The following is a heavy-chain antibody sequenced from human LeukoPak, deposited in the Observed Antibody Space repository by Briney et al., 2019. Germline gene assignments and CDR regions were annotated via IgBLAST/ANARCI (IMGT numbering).Heavy chain of an antibody. V-gene: IGHV4-39*07. Sequence: PSETLSLTCTVSGASVSSSSYYWAWLRQPPGKGPEWIGSIYYSGLTNYSPSLKSRVTISLDTSKTQFSLNINFVTAADTAVYYCARDVPGGRNDYWGQGTLVTVSS. CDR2: IYYSGLT. CDR1: GASVSSSSYY. J-gene: IGHJ4*02. D-gene: IGHD3-16*01. CDR3: ARDVPGGRNDY.